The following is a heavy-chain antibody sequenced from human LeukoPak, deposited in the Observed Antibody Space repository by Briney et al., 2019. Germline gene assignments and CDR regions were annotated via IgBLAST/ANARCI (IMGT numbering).Heavy chain of an antibody. CDR2: INPSDGST. Sequence: GASVKVSCKASGCTFTNYYMHWVRQAPGQGLEWMGIINPSDGSTGYAQKFQGRVTMTRDTSTSTVYMELSSLRSEDTAVYYCARAPDLSRSWYSWFDPWGQGTLVTVSS. D-gene: IGHD6-13*01. CDR1: GCTFTNYY. V-gene: IGHV1-46*01. J-gene: IGHJ5*02. CDR3: ARAPDLSRSWYSWFDP.